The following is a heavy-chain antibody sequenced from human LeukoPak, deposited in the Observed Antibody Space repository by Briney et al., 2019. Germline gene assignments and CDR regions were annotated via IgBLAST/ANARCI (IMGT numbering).Heavy chain of an antibody. J-gene: IGHJ4*02. CDR3: ARDNRYSYGYFSHFDY. CDR1: GVPSSSSV. V-gene: IGHV3-33*01. CDR2: IWSDASFK. D-gene: IGHD5-18*01. Sequence: GKSLRLSCAASGVPSSSSVMHWVRQAPGKGLEWVAVIWSDASFKYYAESVKGRFTISRDNSKNTLYLQMNSLRAEDTAVYYCARDNRYSYGYFSHFDYWGQGTLVTVSS.